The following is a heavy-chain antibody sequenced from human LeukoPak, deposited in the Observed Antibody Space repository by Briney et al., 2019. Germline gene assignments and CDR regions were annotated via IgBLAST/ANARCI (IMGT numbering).Heavy chain of an antibody. CDR1: GYTFTSYA. V-gene: IGHV1-3*01. Sequence: ASVKVSCTASGYTFTSYAMHWVRQAPGQRLEWMGWINAGNGNTKYSQKFQGRVTITRDTSASTAYMELSSLRSEDTAVYYCAKYQLPYYGMDVWGQGTTVTVSS. D-gene: IGHD2-2*01. CDR3: AKYQLPYYGMDV. J-gene: IGHJ6*02. CDR2: INAGNGNT.